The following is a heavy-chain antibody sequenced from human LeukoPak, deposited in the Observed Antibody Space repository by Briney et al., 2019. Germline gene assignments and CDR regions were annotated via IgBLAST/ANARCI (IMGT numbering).Heavy chain of an antibody. CDR3: ARLSSSDISSFDY. CDR2: IYTSGST. V-gene: IGHV4-4*09. D-gene: IGHD3-3*02. Sequence: PSETLSLTCTVSGGSISSYYWSWIRQPPGKGLEWIGYIYTSGSTNYNPSHKSRVTISVDTSKNQFSLKLSSVTAADTAVYYCARLSSSDISSFDYWGQGTLVTVSS. J-gene: IGHJ4*02. CDR1: GGSISSYY.